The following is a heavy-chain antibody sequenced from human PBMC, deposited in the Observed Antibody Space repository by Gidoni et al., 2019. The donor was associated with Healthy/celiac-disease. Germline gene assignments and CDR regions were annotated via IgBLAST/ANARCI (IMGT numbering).Heavy chain of an antibody. V-gene: IGHV4-34*01. J-gene: IGHJ4*02. CDR1: GRSFSGYY. D-gene: IGHD3-3*01. Sequence: QVQLQQWGAGLLKPSETLSLTCAVHGRSFSGYYWSWIRQPPGKGLEWIGEINHSGSTNYNPSLKSRVTISVDTSKNQFSLKLSSVTAADTAVYYCARGRGDFWSGYIALFDYWGQGTLVTVSS. CDR3: ARGRGDFWSGYIALFDY. CDR2: INHSGST.